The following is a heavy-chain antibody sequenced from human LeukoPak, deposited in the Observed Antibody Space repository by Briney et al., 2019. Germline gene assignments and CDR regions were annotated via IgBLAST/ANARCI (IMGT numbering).Heavy chain of an antibody. CDR3: ASRRRDMDV. CDR2: ISYDGSNK. J-gene: IGHJ6*02. Sequence: GRSLRLSCAPSGFTFSSYAVHWVRQAPGKGLEWVAVISYDGSNKYYADSVKGRFTISRDNSKNTLYLQMNSLRAEDTAVYYCASRRRDMDVWGQGTTVTVSS. V-gene: IGHV3-30*04. CDR1: GFTFSSYA.